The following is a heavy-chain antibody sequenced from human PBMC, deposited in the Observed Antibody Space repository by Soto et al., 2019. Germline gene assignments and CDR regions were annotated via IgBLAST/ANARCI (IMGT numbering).Heavy chain of an antibody. V-gene: IGHV3-23*01. D-gene: IGHD2-2*01. J-gene: IGHJ4*02. CDR1: GFTFSNFA. CDR3: AKSPTVVLAPAASFDY. Sequence: GGSLRLSCATSGFTFSNFAMNWIRQTQGKGLEWVSGISGSSGSTYYADSVKGRFTISRDNSKNTLFLQMNSLRAEDTAVYYCAKSPTVVLAPAASFDYWGQGTLVTVSS. CDR2: ISGSSGST.